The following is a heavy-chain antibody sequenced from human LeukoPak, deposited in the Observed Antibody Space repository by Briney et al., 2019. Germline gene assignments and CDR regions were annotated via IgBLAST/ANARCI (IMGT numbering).Heavy chain of an antibody. CDR1: GGSFSGYY. V-gene: IGHV4-34*01. D-gene: IGHD6-6*01. CDR2: INHSGST. J-gene: IGHJ4*02. CDR3: ARGPDSQRSSSAFDY. Sequence: SETLSLTCAVYGGSFSGYYWSWIRQPPGKGLEWIGEINHSGSTNYNPSLKSRVTISVDTSKNQFSLKLSSVTAADTAVYYCARGPDSQRSSSAFDYWGQGTLVTVSS.